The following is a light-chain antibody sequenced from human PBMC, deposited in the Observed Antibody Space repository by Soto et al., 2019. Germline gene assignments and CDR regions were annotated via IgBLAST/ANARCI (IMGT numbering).Light chain of an antibody. V-gene: IGKV3-20*01. CDR1: QSVSSSY. CDR2: GAS. Sequence: EIVLTQSPGTLSLSPGEGATLSCRASQSVSSSYIAWYQQRPGQTPSLLIYGASTRATGIPDRFSGSGSGTHFTLTISRLEPGDFAAYYCQHFGGTTFTFGQGTRLENK. CDR3: QHFGGTTFT. J-gene: IGKJ5*01.